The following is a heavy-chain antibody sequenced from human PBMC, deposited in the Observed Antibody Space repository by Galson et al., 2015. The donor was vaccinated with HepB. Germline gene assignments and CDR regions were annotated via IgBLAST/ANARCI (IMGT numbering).Heavy chain of an antibody. CDR1: GYSFTSYW. CDR2: IYPGDSDT. J-gene: IGHJ2*01. V-gene: IGHV5-51*01. D-gene: IGHD2-2*01. Sequence: QSGAEVKKPGESLKISCKGSGYSFTSYWIGWVRQMPGKGLEWMGIIYPGDSDTRYSPSFQGQVTISADKSISTAYLQWSSLKASDTAMYYCARKQYCSSTSCYGSPSWYFDLWGRGTLVTVSS. CDR3: ARKQYCSSTSCYGSPSWYFDL.